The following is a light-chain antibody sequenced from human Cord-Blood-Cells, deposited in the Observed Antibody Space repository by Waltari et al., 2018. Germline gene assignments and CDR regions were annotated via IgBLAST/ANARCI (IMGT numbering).Light chain of an antibody. Sequence: AIRMTKSPSSLSASTRDRVTTTCRASQGISSYLAWYQQKPGKAPKLLIYAASTLQSGVPSRFSGSGSGTDFTLTISCLQSEDFATYYCQQYYSYPLTFGGGTKVEIK. CDR3: QQYYSYPLT. CDR2: AAS. CDR1: QGISSY. V-gene: IGKV1-8*01. J-gene: IGKJ4*01.